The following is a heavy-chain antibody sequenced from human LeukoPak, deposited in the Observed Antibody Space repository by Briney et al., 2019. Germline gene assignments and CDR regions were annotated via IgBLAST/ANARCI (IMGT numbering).Heavy chain of an antibody. Sequence: ASVKVSCKAPGYTFTGYYMHWVRQAPGQGLEWVGWSNPNNGGTNYAQKFQGRVTMTRDTSISTAYMEVSRLRSDDTAVYYCARDRSLNDYGDYSFDYWGQGTLVTVSS. D-gene: IGHD4-17*01. CDR2: SNPNNGGT. J-gene: IGHJ4*02. V-gene: IGHV1-2*02. CDR3: ARDRSLNDYGDYSFDY. CDR1: GYTFTGYY.